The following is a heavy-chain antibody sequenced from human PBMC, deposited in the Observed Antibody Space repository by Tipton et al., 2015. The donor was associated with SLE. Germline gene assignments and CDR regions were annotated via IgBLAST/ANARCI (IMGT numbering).Heavy chain of an antibody. D-gene: IGHD1-20*01. J-gene: IGHJ4*02. Sequence: GSLRLSCAASGFTFSSYWMHWVRQAPGKGLVWVSRINSDGSSTNYADSVKGRFTISRDISKNTLYLQMNNLRAEDTAIYYCAIDNWKERAIDSWGQGTLVTVSS. CDR1: GFTFSSYW. CDR3: AIDNWKERAIDS. CDR2: INSDGSST. V-gene: IGHV3-74*01.